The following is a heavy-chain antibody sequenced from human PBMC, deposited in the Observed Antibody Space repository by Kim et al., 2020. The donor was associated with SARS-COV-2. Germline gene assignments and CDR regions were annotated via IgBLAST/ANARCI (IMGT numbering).Heavy chain of an antibody. CDR2: IYYSGST. Sequence: SETLSLTCTVSGGSISSGGYYWSWIRQHPGKGLEWIGYIYYSGSTYYNPSLKSRVTISVDTSKNQFSLKLSSVTAADTAVYYCARSGVMATNFGFDYWGQGTLVTVSS. CDR1: GGSISSGGYY. J-gene: IGHJ4*02. D-gene: IGHD2-21*01. V-gene: IGHV4-31*03. CDR3: ARSGVMATNFGFDY.